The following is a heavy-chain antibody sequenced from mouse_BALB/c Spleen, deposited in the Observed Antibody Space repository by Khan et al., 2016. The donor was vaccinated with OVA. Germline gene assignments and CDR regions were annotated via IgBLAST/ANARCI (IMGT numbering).Heavy chain of an antibody. CDR2: IAPGSGNT. V-gene: IGHV1S41*01. CDR3: ARESYYSNTCYAMDY. CDR1: GYTFTNYW. Sequence: DLVKPGASVKLSCKASGYTFTNYWINWIKQRPGQGLEWIGRIAPGSGNTYYNEMFKGKATLTVDTSSNTAYIQLRSLSYEASAVYYCARESYYSNTCYAMDYWGQGTSGTVSA. D-gene: IGHD2-12*01. J-gene: IGHJ4*01.